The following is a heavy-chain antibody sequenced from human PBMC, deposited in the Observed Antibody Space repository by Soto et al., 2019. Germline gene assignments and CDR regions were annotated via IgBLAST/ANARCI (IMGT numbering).Heavy chain of an antibody. CDR1: GYTFTGYY. D-gene: IGHD3-10*01. CDR2: INPNSGGT. CDR3: ARDSGGGGARSIWLGELTHYYYGMDV. V-gene: IGHV1-2*04. J-gene: IGHJ6*02. Sequence: GASVKVSCKASGYTFTGYYMHWVRQAPGQGLEWMGWINPNSGGTNYAQKFQGWVTMTRDTSISTAYMELSRLRSDDTAVYYCARDSGGGGARSIWLGELTHYYYGMDVWGQGTTVTVSS.